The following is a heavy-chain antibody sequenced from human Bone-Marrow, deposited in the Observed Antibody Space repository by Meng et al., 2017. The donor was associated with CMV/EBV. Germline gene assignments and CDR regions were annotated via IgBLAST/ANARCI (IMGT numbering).Heavy chain of an antibody. CDR3: VKDISGAYYYYGMVV. D-gene: IGHD3-10*01. V-gene: IGHV3-9*03. J-gene: IGHJ6*02. Sequence: SLRLSCAASGFTFDDYAMHWVRQAAGKGLEWVSGISWNSVSIGYADSVKGRFTISRDNAKNSLYLQMNSLRAEDMAFYYCVKDISGAYYYYGMVVWGQGTTVTVSS. CDR2: ISWNSVSI. CDR1: GFTFDDYA.